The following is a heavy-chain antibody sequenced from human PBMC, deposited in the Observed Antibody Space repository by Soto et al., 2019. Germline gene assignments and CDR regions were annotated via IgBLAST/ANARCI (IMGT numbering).Heavy chain of an antibody. Sequence: SVKVSCKASGGTFSSYAISWVRQAPGQGLEWMGGIIPIFGTANYAQKFQGRVTITADKSTSTAYMELSSLRSEDTAVYYCARVVEHYYDSSGYYYDWGQGTLVTVSS. CDR2: IIPIFGTA. D-gene: IGHD3-22*01. CDR1: GGTFSSYA. J-gene: IGHJ4*02. CDR3: ARVVEHYYDSSGYYYD. V-gene: IGHV1-69*06.